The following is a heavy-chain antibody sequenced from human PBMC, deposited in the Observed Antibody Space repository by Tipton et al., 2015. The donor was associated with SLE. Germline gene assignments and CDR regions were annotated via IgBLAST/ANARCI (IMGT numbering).Heavy chain of an antibody. V-gene: IGHV3-30*04. D-gene: IGHD6-13*01. CDR1: GFTFSTYA. Sequence: SLRLSCAASGFTFSTYAMHWVRQAPGKGLEWVAVISYDGSNKYYADSVKGRFTISRDSSKNTLYLQMNSLRADDTAVYYCARVTWQQRRFDPWGQGALVTVSS. CDR2: ISYDGSNK. J-gene: IGHJ5*02. CDR3: ARVTWQQRRFDP.